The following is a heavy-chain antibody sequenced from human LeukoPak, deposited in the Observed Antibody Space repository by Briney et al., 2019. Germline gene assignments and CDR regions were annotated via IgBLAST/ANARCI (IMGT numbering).Heavy chain of an antibody. D-gene: IGHD1-26*01. CDR3: ARSGRGGAFDI. CDR1: GFTFSSYE. V-gene: IGHV3-48*03. Sequence: GGSLRLSCAAPGFTFSSYEMNWVRQAPGKGLEWVSYISSSGSTIYYADSVKGRFTISGDNAKNTLYLQMNKLRGEDTAVYYCARSGRGGAFDIWGQGTMVTVSS. J-gene: IGHJ3*02. CDR2: ISSSGSTI.